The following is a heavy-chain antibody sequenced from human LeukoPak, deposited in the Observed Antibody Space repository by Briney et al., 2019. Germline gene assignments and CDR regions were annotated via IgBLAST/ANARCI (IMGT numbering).Heavy chain of an antibody. J-gene: IGHJ2*01. V-gene: IGHV4-4*07. D-gene: IGHD4-11*01. CDR3: ARIHRRADSNYEDWYFDL. CDR2: IYSSGTT. Sequence: KPSETLSLNCIVSGGSISSNYWSWIRQPAGKGLEWIGRIYSSGTTTYIPSLKSRVTMSGDTSKNQLSLRLTSVTAADTAVYYCARIHRRADSNYEDWYFDLWGRGTLVTVSS. CDR1: GGSISSNY.